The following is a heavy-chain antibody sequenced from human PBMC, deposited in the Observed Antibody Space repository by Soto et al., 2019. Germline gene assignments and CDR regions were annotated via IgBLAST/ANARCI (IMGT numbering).Heavy chain of an antibody. J-gene: IGHJ6*01. D-gene: IGHD3-3*01. V-gene: IGHV4-59*01. CDR2: IYYTGST. Sequence: SETLTLTCIVSGGSISSNYWSWIRQPPGKGLEWIGYIYYTGSTNFNPSLKNRVIISVDTSKNQFSLKLCSVTAADTAVYYCARSYPNTIFGVFLFHRFGVRGQGTTVT. CDR3: ARSYPNTIFGVFLFHRFGV. CDR1: GGSISSNY.